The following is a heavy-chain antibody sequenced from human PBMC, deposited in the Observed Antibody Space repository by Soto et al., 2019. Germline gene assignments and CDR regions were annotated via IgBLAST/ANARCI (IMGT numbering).Heavy chain of an antibody. V-gene: IGHV3-30*18. J-gene: IGHJ4*02. D-gene: IGHD3-10*01. CDR1: AFTFSNFA. CDR2: ISYDGDDK. Sequence: PGGSLRLSCTASAFTFSNFAMHWVRQAPGKGLEWVAVISYDGDDKKFADSVKGRFTISRDNSKNTLFLQMNSLRPEDTAVYFCAKDSGRGSADYYFDYWGRGTLVTVSS. CDR3: AKDSGRGSADYYFDY.